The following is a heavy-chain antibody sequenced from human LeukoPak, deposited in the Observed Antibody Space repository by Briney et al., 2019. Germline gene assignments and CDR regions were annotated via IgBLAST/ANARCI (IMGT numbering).Heavy chain of an antibody. CDR1: GFTFSSYA. J-gene: IGHJ2*01. Sequence: GGSLRLSCAASGFTFSSYAMSWVRQAPGKGLEWVANINQDGSEKYYVDSVKGRFTISRDSAKNSLFLQMNSLRVEDTAVYYCARGYWNFDLWGRGILVTVSS. V-gene: IGHV3-7*04. CDR2: INQDGSEK. CDR3: ARGYWNFDL.